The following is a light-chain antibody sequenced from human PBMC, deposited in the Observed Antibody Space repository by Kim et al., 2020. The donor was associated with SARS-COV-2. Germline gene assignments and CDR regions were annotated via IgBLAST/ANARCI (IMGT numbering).Light chain of an antibody. CDR2: DVS. J-gene: IGLJ2*01. V-gene: IGLV2-14*03. CDR3: SSYTSSSTVV. CDR1: SSDVGAYSY. Sequence: GQSITISCTGTSSDVGAYSYASWFQQHPGKAPKLMIYDVSNRPSGVSNRFSGSKSGNTASLTISGLQAEDEADYYCSSYTSSSTVVFGGGTQLTVL.